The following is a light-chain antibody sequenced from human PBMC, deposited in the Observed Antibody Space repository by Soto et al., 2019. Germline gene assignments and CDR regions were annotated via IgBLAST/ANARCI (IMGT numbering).Light chain of an antibody. Sequence: QSVLTQPASVAGSPGQSISISCTGTSSDVGSYNLVSWYQQHPGTAPKLMIYEGSKRRSGVSNRFSGSKSGNTASLTISGLQDEDEADYYCCSYAGSSTYVFGTGTNVTVL. CDR3: CSYAGSSTYV. J-gene: IGLJ1*01. V-gene: IGLV2-23*01. CDR2: EGS. CDR1: SSDVGSYNL.